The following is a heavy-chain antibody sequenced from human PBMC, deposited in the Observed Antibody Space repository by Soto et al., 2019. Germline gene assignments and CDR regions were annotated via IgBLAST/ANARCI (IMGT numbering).Heavy chain of an antibody. CDR3: AAERFNWNYWNCGRDV. CDR1: GFTFTSSA. V-gene: IGHV1-58*01. CDR2: IVVGSGNT. J-gene: IGHJ6*01. D-gene: IGHD1-7*01. Sequence: SVKVSCKASGFTFTSSAVQWVRQARGQRLEWIGWIVVGSGNTNYAQKFQERVTITRDMSTSTAYMELSSLRSEDTAVYYCAAERFNWNYWNCGRDVWGQGTRVTVSS.